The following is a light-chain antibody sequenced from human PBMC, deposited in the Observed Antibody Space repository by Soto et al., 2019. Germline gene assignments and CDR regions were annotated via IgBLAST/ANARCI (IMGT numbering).Light chain of an antibody. V-gene: IGKV3D-15*01. Sequence: IVLTQSPATLSLSPWEREKIYCRASQFIDSYLAWYRQIPGQAPRLLIYDASNRATGIPDRFSGGGSGTEFTLTISSLQSEDFAVYYCQQYNNWRTFAQGAKVDI. J-gene: IGKJ1*01. CDR1: QFIDSY. CDR3: QQYNNWRT. CDR2: DAS.